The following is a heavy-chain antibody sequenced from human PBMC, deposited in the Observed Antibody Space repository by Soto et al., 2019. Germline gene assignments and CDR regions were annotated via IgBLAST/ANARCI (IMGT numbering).Heavy chain of an antibody. V-gene: IGHV3-74*01. J-gene: IGHJ6*02. Sequence: EVQLVESGGGLVQPGGSLRLSCAASGFTFSSYWMHWVRQAPGKGLVWVSRINSDGSSTSYADSVKGRFTISRDNAKNTLYLQMNSLRAEDTAVYYCARGQLVTTRYYYYGMDVWGQGTTVTVSS. CDR2: INSDGSST. CDR1: GFTFSSYW. CDR3: ARGQLVTTRYYYYGMDV. D-gene: IGHD6-6*01.